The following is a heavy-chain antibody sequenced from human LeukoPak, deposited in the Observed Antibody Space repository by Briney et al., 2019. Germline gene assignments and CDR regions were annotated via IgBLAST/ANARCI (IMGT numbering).Heavy chain of an antibody. D-gene: IGHD3-10*01. CDR3: ARLMVRGVATIDY. CDR2: INHSGST. Sequence: SETLSFTCAVYGGSFSGYYWSWIRQPPGKGLEWIGEINHSGSTNYNPSLKSRVTISVDTSKNQFSLKLSSVTAADTAVYYCARLMVRGVATIDYWGQGTLVTVSS. V-gene: IGHV4-34*01. CDR1: GGSFSGYY. J-gene: IGHJ4*02.